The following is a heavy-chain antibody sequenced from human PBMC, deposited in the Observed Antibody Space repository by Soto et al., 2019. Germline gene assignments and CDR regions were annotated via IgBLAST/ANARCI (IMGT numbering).Heavy chain of an antibody. CDR2: IWYDGSNK. V-gene: IGHV3-33*01. D-gene: IGHD3-10*01. CDR3: ARAAGSPGSQRFDP. CDR1: GFTFSSYA. J-gene: IGHJ5*02. Sequence: QVQLVESGGGVVQPGRSLRLSCAASGFTFSSYAMHWVRQAPGKGLEWVAIIWYDGSNKYYADSVKGRFTISRDNSKNTLYLQMNSLRAEDTAVYYCARAAGSPGSQRFDPWGQGTLVTVSS.